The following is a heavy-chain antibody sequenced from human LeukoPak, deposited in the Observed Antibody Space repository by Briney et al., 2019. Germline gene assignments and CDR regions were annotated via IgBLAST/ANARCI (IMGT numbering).Heavy chain of an antibody. CDR2: INPGGGST. D-gene: IGHD4-23*01. Sequence: ASVKVSCKASGYTFTGYYMHWVRRAPGQGLEWMGIINPGGGSTSYAQKFQDRVTMTRDTSTSTVYMDLSSLRSEDTAVYYCAKDLRWDHPGFDPWGQGTLVIVSS. J-gene: IGHJ5*02. CDR3: AKDLRWDHPGFDP. CDR1: GYTFTGYY. V-gene: IGHV1-46*01.